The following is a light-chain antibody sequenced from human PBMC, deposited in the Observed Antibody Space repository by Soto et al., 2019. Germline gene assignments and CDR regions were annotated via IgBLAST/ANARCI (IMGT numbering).Light chain of an antibody. CDR3: QQYGSSRDT. V-gene: IGKV3-20*01. Sequence: EIVLTQSPGTLSLSPGERATLSCRASQSVSSSYLAWYQQKPGQAPRLHIYGASSRATGIPDRFSGSGSGTDFTLTISRLEPEDFAVYYCQQYGSSRDTFGQGTKLEIK. CDR2: GAS. CDR1: QSVSSSY. J-gene: IGKJ2*01.